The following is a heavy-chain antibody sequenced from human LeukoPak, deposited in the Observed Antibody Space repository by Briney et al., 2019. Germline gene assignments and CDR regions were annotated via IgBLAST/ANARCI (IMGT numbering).Heavy chain of an antibody. CDR1: GFTFDDYG. J-gene: IGHJ4*02. CDR2: ISYDGSNK. D-gene: IGHD2-8*01. CDR3: ARGMGLDY. V-gene: IGHV3-30*03. Sequence: GGSLRLSCAASGFTFDDYGMNWVRQAPGKGLEWVAVISYDGSNKYYADSVKGRFTISRDNSKNTLYLQMNSLRAEDTAVYYCARGMGLDYWGQGTLVTVSS.